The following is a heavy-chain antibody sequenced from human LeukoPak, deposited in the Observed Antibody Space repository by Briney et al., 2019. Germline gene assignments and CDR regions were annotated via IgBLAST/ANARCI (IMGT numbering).Heavy chain of an antibody. J-gene: IGHJ4*02. D-gene: IGHD4-23*01. Sequence: GGSLRLSCAASGFTVNNNYMSWDRQAPGKGLEWVSVIYSDGRTYYADSVKGRFTISRDNSKSTLYLQMNSLRAEDTAVYYCARVRWGGNPGFDHWGQGTLVTVSS. CDR1: GFTVNNNY. CDR3: ARVRWGGNPGFDH. V-gene: IGHV3-53*01. CDR2: IYSDGRT.